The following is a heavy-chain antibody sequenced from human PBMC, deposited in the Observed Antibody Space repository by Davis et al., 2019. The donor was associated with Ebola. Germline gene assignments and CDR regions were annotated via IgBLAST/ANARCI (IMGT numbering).Heavy chain of an antibody. CDR2: IYYSGST. J-gene: IGHJ4*02. Sequence: SETLSLTCTVSGGSVSSGSYYWSWIRQPPGKGLEWIGYIYYSGSTYYNPSLKSRVTISVDTPKNQFSLRLSSVTAADAAVYFCARLHNFYSTQYFFDSWGQGTLVTVSS. D-gene: IGHD2-21*01. V-gene: IGHV4-39*01. CDR1: GGSVSSGSYY. CDR3: ARLHNFYSTQYFFDS.